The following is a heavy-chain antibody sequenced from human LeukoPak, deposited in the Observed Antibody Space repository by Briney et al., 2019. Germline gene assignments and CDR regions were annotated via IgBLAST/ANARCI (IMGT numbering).Heavy chain of an antibody. D-gene: IGHD6-19*01. V-gene: IGHV4-31*03. CDR1: GGSISSGGYY. CDR2: IYYSGST. Sequence: SETLSLTCTVSGGSISSGGYYWSWIRQHPGKGLEWIGYIYYSGSTYYNPSLKSRVTISVDTSKNQFSLKLSSVTAADTAVYYCAKDRGAVAGTVYWGQGTLVTVSS. CDR3: AKDRGAVAGTVY. J-gene: IGHJ4*02.